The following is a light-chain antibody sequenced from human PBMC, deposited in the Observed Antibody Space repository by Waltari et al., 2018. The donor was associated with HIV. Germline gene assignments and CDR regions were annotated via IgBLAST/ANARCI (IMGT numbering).Light chain of an antibody. CDR3: QVWHYSVF. V-gene: IGLV3-9*01. CDR1: NVGTKD. CDR2: NDV. J-gene: IGLJ2*01. Sequence: SSELTRPLSVSVALGQTARITCGGTNVGTKDVHWYQQKSGQAPLLVIYNDVNRPSGIPERFSASKSRNTATLTISGAQAGDEADYYCQVWHYSVFFGGGTKLTVL.